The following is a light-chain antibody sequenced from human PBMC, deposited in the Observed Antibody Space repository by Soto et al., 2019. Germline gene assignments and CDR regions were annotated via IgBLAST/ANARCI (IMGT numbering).Light chain of an antibody. CDR1: QSIINW. J-gene: IGKJ1*01. CDR3: QQYNSYS. CDR2: GAS. Sequence: DVQMTQSPSTLSASVGGRFTITCRASQSIINWLAWYQQKPGKAPKLLIYGASSLESGVPSRFSGSGSGTEFTLTISSLQPDDFATYYCQQYNSYSFGQGTKVDIK. V-gene: IGKV1-5*01.